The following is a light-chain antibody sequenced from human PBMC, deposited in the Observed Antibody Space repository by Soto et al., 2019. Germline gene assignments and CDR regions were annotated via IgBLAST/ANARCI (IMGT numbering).Light chain of an antibody. CDR2: EVT. Sequence: QSALTQPPSASGSPGQSVTISCTGTSSDIGNYNYVSWYQQHPGKAPQLLTYEVTKRLSGIPDRFSGSKSGNTASLTVSGLQAEDEADYYCSSYAGTNNFVIFGGGTKHTVL. CDR1: SSDIGNYNY. V-gene: IGLV2-8*01. CDR3: SSYAGTNNFVI. J-gene: IGLJ2*01.